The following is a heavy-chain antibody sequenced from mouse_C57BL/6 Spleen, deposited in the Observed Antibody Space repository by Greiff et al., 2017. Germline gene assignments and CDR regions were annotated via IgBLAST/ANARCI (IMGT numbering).Heavy chain of an antibody. D-gene: IGHD2-3*01. CDR1: GYSITSGYY. J-gene: IGHJ3*01. V-gene: IGHV3-6*01. Sequence: DVKLVESGPGLVKPSQSLSLTCSVTGYSITSGYYWNWIRQFPGNKLEWMGYISYDGSNNYNPSLKNRISITRDTSKNQFFLKLNSVTTEDTATYYCARDRSYDTGGFAYWGQGTLVTVSA. CDR3: ARDRSYDTGGFAY. CDR2: ISYDGSN.